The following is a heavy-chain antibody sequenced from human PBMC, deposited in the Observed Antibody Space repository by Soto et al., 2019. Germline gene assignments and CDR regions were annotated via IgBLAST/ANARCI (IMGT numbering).Heavy chain of an antibody. CDR2: VYYNGRT. CDR3: ARHQGALNAHIDS. CDR1: GGSISSYY. Sequence: QVQLQESGRGVVKPSETLSLTCTVSGGSISSYYWSWIRQPPGRGLEWIGFVYYNGRTSYNPSLVSRVTISGDTSRNQFSLKLRSVTASDTAIYYCARHQGALNAHIDSWGQGTLVTVSS. J-gene: IGHJ4*02. V-gene: IGHV4-59*08.